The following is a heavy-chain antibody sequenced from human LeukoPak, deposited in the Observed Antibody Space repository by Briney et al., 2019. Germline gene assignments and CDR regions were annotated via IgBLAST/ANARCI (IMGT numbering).Heavy chain of an antibody. CDR3: AKERSEVVVAATNY. J-gene: IGHJ4*02. CDR2: ITGGGDTT. Sequence: PGGSLRLSCAASGFTFNSHAMTWVRQAPGKGLEWVSSITGGGDTTYYADSVRGRFTISRDNSKNTLSLQINSLRAEDTAVYYCAKERSEVVVAATNYWGQGTLVTVSS. D-gene: IGHD2-15*01. CDR1: GFTFNSHA. V-gene: IGHV3-23*01.